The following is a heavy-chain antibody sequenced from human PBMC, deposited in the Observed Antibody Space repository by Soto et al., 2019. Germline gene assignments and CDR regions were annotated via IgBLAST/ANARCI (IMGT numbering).Heavy chain of an antibody. CDR3: ASGTGGYRSGGGS. J-gene: IGHJ5*02. CDR2: ISYDGSNK. Sequence: QVQLVESGGGVVQPGRSLRLSCAASGFTFSSYAMHWVRQAPGKGLEWVAVISYDGSNKYYADSVKGRFTISRDNSKNTRYRQMNSLRAEGTAVYYCASGTGGYRSGGGSWGQGTLVTVSS. CDR1: GFTFSSYA. V-gene: IGHV3-30-3*01. D-gene: IGHD6-19*01.